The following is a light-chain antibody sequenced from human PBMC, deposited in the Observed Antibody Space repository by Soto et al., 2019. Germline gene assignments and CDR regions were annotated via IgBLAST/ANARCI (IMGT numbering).Light chain of an antibody. Sequence: QSVLTQPASVSGSPGQSITISCSGTSSDVGAYNYVSWYQQYPGKAPKLMIYDVSIRPSGVSNRFSGSKSGNTASLTISGLQAEGEADYYCSSYTSRSVIFGGGTQLT. V-gene: IGLV2-14*01. J-gene: IGLJ2*01. CDR2: DVS. CDR1: SSDVGAYNY. CDR3: SSYTSRSVI.